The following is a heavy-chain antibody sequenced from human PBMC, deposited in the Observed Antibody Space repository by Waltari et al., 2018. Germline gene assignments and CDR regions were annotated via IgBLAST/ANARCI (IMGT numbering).Heavy chain of an antibody. V-gene: IGHV1-69*13. CDR2: IIPIFGTG. Sequence: QVHLVPSGAEVKKPGSSVKVPCKASGDTFSNYAINWVRQAPGQGLEWMGGIIPIFGTGNYAQKFQGRVTITADKSTSTAYMELSSLRSEDTAMYYCAGGLGITLDYWGQGTLVTVSS. CDR3: AGGLGITLDY. J-gene: IGHJ4*02. D-gene: IGHD3-10*01. CDR1: GDTFSNYA.